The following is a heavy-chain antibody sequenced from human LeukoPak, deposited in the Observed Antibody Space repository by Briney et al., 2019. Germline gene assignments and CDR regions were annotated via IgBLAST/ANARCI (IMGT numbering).Heavy chain of an antibody. CDR2: IIPIFGTA. CDR3: ARDASPSLYYYDSSVRWFDP. Sequence: SVKVSCKASGGTFSSYAISWVRQAPGQGLEWMGGIIPIFGTANYAQKFQGRVTIAADKSTSTAYMELRSLRSDDTAVYYCARDASPSLYYYDSSVRWFDPWGQGTLVTVSS. D-gene: IGHD3-22*01. J-gene: IGHJ5*02. V-gene: IGHV1-69*06. CDR1: GGTFSSYA.